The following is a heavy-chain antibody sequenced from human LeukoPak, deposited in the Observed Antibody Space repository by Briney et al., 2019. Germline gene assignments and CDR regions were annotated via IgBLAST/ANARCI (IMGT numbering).Heavy chain of an antibody. CDR3: VYGGYYFDY. V-gene: IGHV3-11*04. CDR1: GFTFSDFY. Sequence: GGSLRLSCAVSGFTFSDFYMSWIRQAPGKGLEWGSSISSGGSSIYYADSVKGRFTISGDNAESSLYLQMNSLRAEDTAVYYCVYGGYYFDYWGQGTLVTVSS. CDR2: ISSGGSSI. D-gene: IGHD6-13*01. J-gene: IGHJ4*02.